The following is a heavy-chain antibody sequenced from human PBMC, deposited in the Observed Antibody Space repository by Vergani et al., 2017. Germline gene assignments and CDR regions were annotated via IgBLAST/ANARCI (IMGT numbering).Heavy chain of an antibody. V-gene: IGHV3-23*01. CDR2: ISGSGGST. CDR3: AKDYNIMGALHY. CDR1: GFTFNHYA. J-gene: IGHJ4*02. Sequence: EVKLLESGGDLVQPGGSLRLSCAASGFTFNHYAMNWVRQAPGKGLEWGSGISGSGGSTYYAGSVKGRFTISRDSSKNTLFLQLKTLRAEDTGVYYCAKDYNIMGALHYWGQGTLVAVSS. D-gene: IGHD5-12*01.